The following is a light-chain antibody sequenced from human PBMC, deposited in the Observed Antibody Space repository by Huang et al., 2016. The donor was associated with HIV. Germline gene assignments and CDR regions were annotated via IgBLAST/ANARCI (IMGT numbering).Light chain of an antibody. CDR3: QQYHSSPVT. J-gene: IGKJ5*01. CDR2: GAS. V-gene: IGKV3-20*01. Sequence: IVLTQSPGTLSVSPGERAALSCRASQCSSRSYLVWYQQKPGQAPRLLIDGASSRATGIPDRFSGRGSGRDFTLTISRLEPEDFAVYFCQQYHSSPVTFGQGTRLEIK. CDR1: QCSSRSY.